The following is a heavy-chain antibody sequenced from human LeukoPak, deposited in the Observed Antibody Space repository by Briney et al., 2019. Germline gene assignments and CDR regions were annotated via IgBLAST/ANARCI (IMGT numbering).Heavy chain of an antibody. Sequence: PGESLKISCKGSGYSFTSYWIGWVRQMPGKGLEWMGIIYPGDSDTRYSPSFQGQVTISADKSISTAYLQWSSLKASDTAMYYCARQEGGNYDLLTGYFDYWGQGALVTVAS. CDR2: IYPGDSDT. CDR1: GYSFTSYW. J-gene: IGHJ4*02. CDR3: ARQEGGNYDLLTGYFDY. V-gene: IGHV5-51*01. D-gene: IGHD3-9*01.